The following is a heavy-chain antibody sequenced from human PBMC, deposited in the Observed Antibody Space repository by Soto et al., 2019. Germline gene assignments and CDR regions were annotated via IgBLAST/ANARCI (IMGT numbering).Heavy chain of an antibody. V-gene: IGHV4-31*03. CDR1: GGSISSGGYY. J-gene: IGHJ5*02. Sequence: QVQLQESGPGLVKPSQTLSLTCTVSGGSISSGGYYWSWIRQHPGKGLEWIGYIYYSGSTYYNPSLXSXXXISXDTSKNQFSLKLSSVTAADTAVYYCARSSPVVTAPWGQGTLVTVSS. D-gene: IGHD2-21*02. CDR3: ARSSPVVTAP. CDR2: IYYSGST.